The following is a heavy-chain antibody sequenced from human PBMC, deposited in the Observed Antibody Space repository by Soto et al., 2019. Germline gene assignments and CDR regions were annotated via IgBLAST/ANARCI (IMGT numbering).Heavy chain of an antibody. D-gene: IGHD1-7*01. CDR2: ISAYNGNT. CDR3: ARVWITGTTVSWFDP. Sequence: SVKVSFKASCYTFTSYGISWVRQAPGQGLEWMGWISAYNGNTNYAQKLQGRVTMTTDTSTSTAYMELRSLRSDDTAVYYCARVWITGTTVSWFDPWGQGTLVTVSS. V-gene: IGHV1-18*01. CDR1: CYTFTSYG. J-gene: IGHJ5*02.